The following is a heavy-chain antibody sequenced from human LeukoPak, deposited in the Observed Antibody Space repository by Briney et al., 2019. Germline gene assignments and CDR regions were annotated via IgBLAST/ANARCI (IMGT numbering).Heavy chain of an antibody. CDR3: AGQNNPSNAFDI. CDR2: FDPEDGET. Sequence: ASVNVSCKVSGYTLTELSMHWVRQAPGKGPEWMGGFDPEDGETIYAQKFQGRVTMTEDTSTDTAYMELSSLRSEDTAVYYCAGQNNPSNAFDIWGQGTMVTVSS. CDR1: GYTLTELS. J-gene: IGHJ3*02. V-gene: IGHV1-24*01. D-gene: IGHD1/OR15-1a*01.